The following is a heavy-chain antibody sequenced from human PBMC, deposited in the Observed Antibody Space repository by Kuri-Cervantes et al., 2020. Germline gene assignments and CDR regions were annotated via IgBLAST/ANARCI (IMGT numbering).Heavy chain of an antibody. V-gene: IGHV1-45*02. CDR3: ARAGGGTLDAFDI. Sequence: SVKVSCKASGYTFTYRYLHWVRQAPGQALEWMGWITPFNGNTNYAQKFQGRVTITTDESTSTAYMELSSLRSEDTAVYYCARAGGGTLDAFDIWGQGTMVTVSS. CDR2: ITPFNGNT. J-gene: IGHJ3*02. D-gene: IGHD2-15*01. CDR1: GYTFTYRY.